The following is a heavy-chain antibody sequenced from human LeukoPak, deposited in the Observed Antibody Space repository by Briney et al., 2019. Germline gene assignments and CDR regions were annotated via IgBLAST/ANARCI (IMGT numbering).Heavy chain of an antibody. D-gene: IGHD1-26*01. CDR3: TTWVGAHFDF. CDR2: IAGGT. CDR1: GFTFSNSA. V-gene: IGHV3-23*01. J-gene: IGHJ4*02. Sequence: GGSLRLSCTASGFTFSNSAMNWVRQAPGKGLEWVSTIAGGTYYADSVKGRFTISRDNSKNTLYLQMNSLRAEDTAVYFCTTWVGAHFDFWGQGTLVTVSS.